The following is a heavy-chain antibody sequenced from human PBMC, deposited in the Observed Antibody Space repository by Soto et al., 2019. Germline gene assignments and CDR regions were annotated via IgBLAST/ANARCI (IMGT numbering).Heavy chain of an antibody. J-gene: IGHJ4*02. V-gene: IGHV1-69*13. CDR1: GGTFSSYA. CDR3: TRASVPPYHSSSPGGFAY. D-gene: IGHD6-6*01. Sequence: SVKVSCKASGGTFSSYAISWVRQAPGQGLEWMGGIIPIFGTANYAQKFQGRVTITADESTSTAYMELSSLRSEDTAVYYCTRASVPPYHSSSPGGFAYWGQGTLVTVSS. CDR2: IIPIFGTA.